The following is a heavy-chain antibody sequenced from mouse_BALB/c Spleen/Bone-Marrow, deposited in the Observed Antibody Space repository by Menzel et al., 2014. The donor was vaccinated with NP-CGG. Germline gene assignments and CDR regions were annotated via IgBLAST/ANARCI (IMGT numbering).Heavy chain of an antibody. CDR2: INPSNGGT. CDR1: GYTFTSYY. Sequence: VQLQESGAELVKPGASVKLSCKASGYTFTSYYMYWVKQRPGQGLEWLGEINPSNGGTNFNEKFKNKATLTVDRSSSTAYMQLSSLTSGDSAVYYCSRGRRDALDYWGQGTSVTVSS. CDR3: SRGRRDALDY. V-gene: IGHV1S81*02. J-gene: IGHJ4*01.